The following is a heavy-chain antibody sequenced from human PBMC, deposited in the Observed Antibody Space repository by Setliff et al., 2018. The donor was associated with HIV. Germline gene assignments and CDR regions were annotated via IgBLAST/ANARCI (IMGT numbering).Heavy chain of an antibody. Sequence: ASVKVSCKTSGYTFTAYYMHWVRQAPGQGLEWMGWIDPNNGDSDSAQKFQGRFTLTRDTSISTAYMELRSLTSDDTALYYCTRVGDLARVVGFRGFDPWGQGTQVTSPQ. CDR1: GYTFTAYY. D-gene: IGHD3-16*01. V-gene: IGHV1-2*02. CDR2: IDPNNGDS. J-gene: IGHJ5*02. CDR3: TRVGDLARVVGFRGFDP.